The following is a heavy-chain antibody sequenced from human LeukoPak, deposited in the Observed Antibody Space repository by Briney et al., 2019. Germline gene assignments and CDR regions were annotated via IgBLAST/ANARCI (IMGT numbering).Heavy chain of an antibody. D-gene: IGHD3-22*01. CDR3: AKNHYYDSSGYIDY. Sequence: GGSLRLSCAASGFTFSSYSMNWVRQAPGKGLEWVSSISSSSSYIYYADSVKGRFTISRDNAKNTLYLQMNSLRAEDTAVYYCAKNHYYDSSGYIDYWGQGTLVTVSS. CDR2: ISSSSSYI. J-gene: IGHJ4*02. V-gene: IGHV3-21*01. CDR1: GFTFSSYS.